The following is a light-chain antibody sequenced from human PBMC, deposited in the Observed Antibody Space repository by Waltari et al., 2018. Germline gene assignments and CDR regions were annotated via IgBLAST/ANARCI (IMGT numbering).Light chain of an antibody. Sequence: ETIMMQSPVTLSVSPGDTVTLSCRGSKSVSTNLAWYQQKPGPAPTLLIYHASTRAIGIPARFSGSGSGTEFTLTVTRLQSEDIGTYSCQKYNEWPPFTFGGGTKVEIK. V-gene: IGKV3-15*01. J-gene: IGKJ4*01. CDR1: KSVSTN. CDR3: QKYNEWPPFT. CDR2: HAS.